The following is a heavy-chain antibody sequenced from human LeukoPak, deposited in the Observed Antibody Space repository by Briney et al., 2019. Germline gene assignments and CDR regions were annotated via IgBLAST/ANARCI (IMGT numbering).Heavy chain of an antibody. CDR2: IGGSDGST. V-gene: IGHV3-23*01. J-gene: IGHJ4*02. CDR1: GFTFSTHA. CDR3: ANRDSSGSYPYYFDY. D-gene: IGHD3-22*01. Sequence: PGGSLRLSCVASGFTFSTHAMSWVRLAPGKGLERVSAIGGSDGSTYYADSVKGRFTISRDNSKDTLYLQMNSLRAEDTAVYYCANRDSSGSYPYYFDYWGQGTLVTVSS.